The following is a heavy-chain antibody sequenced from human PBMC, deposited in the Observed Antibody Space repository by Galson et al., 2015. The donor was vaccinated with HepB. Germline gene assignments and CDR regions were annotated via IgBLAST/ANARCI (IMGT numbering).Heavy chain of an antibody. J-gene: IGHJ4*02. V-gene: IGHV3-43*01. Sequence: SLRLSCAASGFTFDDYTMHWVRQAPGKGLEWVSLISWDGGSTYYADSVKGRFTISRDNSKNSLYLQMNSLRTEDTALYYCAKDKGAAAGYFDYWGQGTLVTVSS. CDR3: AKDKGAAAGYFDY. D-gene: IGHD6-13*01. CDR1: GFTFDDYT. CDR2: ISWDGGST.